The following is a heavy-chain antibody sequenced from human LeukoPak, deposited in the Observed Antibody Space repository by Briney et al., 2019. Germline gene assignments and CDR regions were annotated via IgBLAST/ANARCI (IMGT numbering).Heavy chain of an antibody. CDR2: IYYSGST. J-gene: IGHJ6*02. Sequence: SGTLSLTCTVSGGSISSYYWSWIRQPPGKGLEWIGYIYYSGSTNYSPSLKSRATISVDTSKNQFSLKLSSVTAADTAVYYCARDYGSGSYSRNYYYGMDVWGQGTTVTVSS. CDR3: ARDYGSGSYSRNYYYGMDV. V-gene: IGHV4-59*01. CDR1: GGSISSYY. D-gene: IGHD3-10*01.